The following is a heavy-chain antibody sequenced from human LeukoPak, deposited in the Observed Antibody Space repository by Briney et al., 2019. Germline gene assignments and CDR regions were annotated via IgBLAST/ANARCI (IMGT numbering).Heavy chain of an antibody. CDR3: AKVLRKRYDTDAFDI. J-gene: IGHJ3*02. V-gene: IGHV3-43*01. D-gene: IGHD3-9*01. CDR1: GFTFDDYT. Sequence: GGSLRLSCAASGFTFDDYTMHWVRQAPGKGLEWVSLISWDGGSTYYADSVKGRFTISRDNSKNSLYLQMNSLRTEDTALYYCAKVLRKRYDTDAFDIWGQGTMVTVSS. CDR2: ISWDGGST.